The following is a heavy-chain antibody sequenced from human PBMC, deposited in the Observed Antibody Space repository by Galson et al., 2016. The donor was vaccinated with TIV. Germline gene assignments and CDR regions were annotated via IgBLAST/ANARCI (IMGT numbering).Heavy chain of an antibody. V-gene: IGHV4-38-2*01. CDR1: SYFIRDGYF. D-gene: IGHD1-14*01. Sequence: TLSLTCAVSSYFIRDGYFWGWIRQPPGTGLEWIGSIFHSGTTYYNPSLTSRVTISVDTSKNQFSLNLSSVTAAATAVYYCARLDVGRCPGDFDYWGQGILVTVSS. J-gene: IGHJ4*02. CDR2: IFHSGTT. CDR3: ARLDVGRCPGDFDY.